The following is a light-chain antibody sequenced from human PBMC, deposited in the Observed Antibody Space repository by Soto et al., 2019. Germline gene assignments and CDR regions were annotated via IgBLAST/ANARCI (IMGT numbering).Light chain of an antibody. V-gene: IGLV2-18*02. CDR2: EVS. J-gene: IGLJ3*02. CDR1: GSDVGNYNR. Sequence: QSALTQPPSVSGSPGQSVTISCTGTGSDVGNYNRVSWYQQTPGTAPKVVIYEVSNRPSGVPDRFSGSQSGNTASLTISGLQAEDEDDYYCSSYTSSDTWVFGGGTKLTVL. CDR3: SSYTSSDTWV.